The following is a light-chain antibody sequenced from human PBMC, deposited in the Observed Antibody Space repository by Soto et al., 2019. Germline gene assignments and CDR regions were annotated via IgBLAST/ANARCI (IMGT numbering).Light chain of an antibody. Sequence: EVVLTQSPATLSLSPGEGATLSCRASQSVSSYLAWYQQKPDQAPRLLIYDASHRATGIPARFSGSGSGTDSTLTISGLEPEDFAGYYCQQHSTLHPAFGGGTNMEIK. CDR2: DAS. CDR3: QQHSTLHPA. J-gene: IGKJ4*01. CDR1: QSVSSY. V-gene: IGKV3-11*01.